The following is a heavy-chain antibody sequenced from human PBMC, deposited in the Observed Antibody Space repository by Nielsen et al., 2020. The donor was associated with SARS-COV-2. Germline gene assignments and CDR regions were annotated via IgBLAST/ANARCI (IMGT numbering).Heavy chain of an antibody. J-gene: IGHJ6*02. CDR2: IYSGGST. D-gene: IGHD6-6*01. V-gene: IGHV3-53*01. Sequence: GESLKISCAASGFTGSSNYMSWVRQAPGKGLEWVSVIYSGGSTYYADSVKGRFTISRDNSKNTLYLQMNSLRAEDTAVYYCARDLIAARQYYYYYGMDVWGQGTTVTVSS. CDR3: ARDLIAARQYYYYYGMDV. CDR1: GFTGSSNY.